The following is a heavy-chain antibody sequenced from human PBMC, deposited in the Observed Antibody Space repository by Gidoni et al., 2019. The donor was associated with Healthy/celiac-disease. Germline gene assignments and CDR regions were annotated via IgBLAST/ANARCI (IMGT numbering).Heavy chain of an antibody. CDR3: AKQVVAATKASDY. CDR2: ISGSGGST. D-gene: IGHD2-15*01. V-gene: IGHV3-23*01. J-gene: IGHJ4*02. CDR1: GFTFSSYA. Sequence: EVQLLESGGGLVQPGGSLRLSCAASGFTFSSYAMSWVRQAPGKGREWVSAISGSGGSTYYADAVKGRFTISRDNSKNTLYLQMNSLRAEDTAVYYCAKQVVAATKASDYWGQGTLVTVSS.